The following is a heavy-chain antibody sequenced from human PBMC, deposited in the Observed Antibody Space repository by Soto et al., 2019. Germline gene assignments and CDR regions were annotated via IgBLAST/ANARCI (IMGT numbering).Heavy chain of an antibody. CDR1: GFTFSTYG. CDR3: AKSITTYSGDIRGRGALVDY. Sequence: QVQLVESGGGVVQPGRSLRLSCASSGFTFSTYGMHWVRQPPGKGLECVAVISSDGKSAHYADPVKGRFSSYRDNSKNTLSLQMNRLGVEDTAVYYCAKSITTYSGDIRGRGALVDYWGQGTLVTVSS. CDR2: ISSDGKSA. D-gene: IGHD3-22*01. V-gene: IGHV3-30*18. J-gene: IGHJ4*02.